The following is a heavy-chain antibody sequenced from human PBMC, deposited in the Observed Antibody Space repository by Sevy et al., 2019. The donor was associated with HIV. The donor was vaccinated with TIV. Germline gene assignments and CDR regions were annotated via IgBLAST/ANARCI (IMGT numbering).Heavy chain of an antibody. CDR2: IWYDGSQK. J-gene: IGHJ4*02. D-gene: IGHD1-26*01. CDR1: GFAFSNYYA. Sequence: GGSLRLSCAASGFAFSNYYAMHWVRQAPGKGLEWVALIWYDGSQKYFADSLKGRLTISRDNSKNTLFLQMNSLRAEDTAVYYCARPILGVTTSTYFDSRGQGTLVTVSS. CDR3: ARPILGVTTSTYFDS. V-gene: IGHV3-33*08.